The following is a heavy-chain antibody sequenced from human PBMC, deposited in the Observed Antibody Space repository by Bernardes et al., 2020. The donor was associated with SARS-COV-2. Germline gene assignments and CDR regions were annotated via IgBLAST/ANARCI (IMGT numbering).Heavy chain of an antibody. D-gene: IGHD6-13*01. J-gene: IGHJ2*01. Sequence: GGYLRLSCAASGFTFSINGMSRVRQAPGKGLEWVSAISYTGDATKYADSVKGRFTISRDNSKNTLYLQMNSLRAEDTALYYCAKRAAGWYFDLWGRGTLVTVSS. CDR1: GFTFSING. CDR2: ISYTGDAT. V-gene: IGHV3-23*01. CDR3: AKRAAGWYFDL.